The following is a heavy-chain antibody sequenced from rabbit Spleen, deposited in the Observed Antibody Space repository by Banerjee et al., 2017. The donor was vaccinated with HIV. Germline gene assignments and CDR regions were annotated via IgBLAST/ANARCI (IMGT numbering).Heavy chain of an antibody. CDR1: GFSFSSSDY. CDR3: ARSTGYDGYDYSTNLNL. Sequence: QSLEESGGGLVQPEGSLTLTCTASGFSFSSSDYMCWVRQAPGKGLEWISCIAGSSGSTYYASWAKGRFTISKTSSTTVTLQMTSLTAADTATYFCARSTGYDGYDYSTNLNLWGPGTLVTVS. D-gene: IGHD6-1*01. J-gene: IGHJ4*01. V-gene: IGHV1S40*01. CDR2: IAGSSGST.